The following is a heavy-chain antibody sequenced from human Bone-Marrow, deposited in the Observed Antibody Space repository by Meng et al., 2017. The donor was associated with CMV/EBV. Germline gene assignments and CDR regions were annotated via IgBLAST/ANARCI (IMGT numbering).Heavy chain of an antibody. CDR1: GGSVSSGSYY. Sequence: SETLSLTCTVSGGSVSSGSYYWSWIRQPPGKGLEWIGYIYYSGSTNYNPSLKSRVTISVDTSKNQFSLKLSSVTAADTAVYYCARGFITMVRGVEEAFDYWGQGTLVTVSS. V-gene: IGHV4-61*01. CDR3: ARGFITMVRGVEEAFDY. D-gene: IGHD3-10*01. CDR2: IYYSGST. J-gene: IGHJ4*02.